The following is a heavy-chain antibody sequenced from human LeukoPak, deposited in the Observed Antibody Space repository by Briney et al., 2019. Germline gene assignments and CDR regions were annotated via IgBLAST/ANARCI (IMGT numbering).Heavy chain of an antibody. V-gene: IGHV1-69*05. J-gene: IGHJ5*02. D-gene: IGHD2-21*02. CDR1: GYTFTGYY. CDR3: ARGTLGDYWFDP. Sequence: ASVKVSCKASGYTFTGYYMHWVRQAPGQGLEWMGGIIPIFGTANYAQKFQGRVTITTDESTSTAYMELSSLRSEDTAVYYCARGTLGDYWFDPWGQGTLVTVSS. CDR2: IIPIFGTA.